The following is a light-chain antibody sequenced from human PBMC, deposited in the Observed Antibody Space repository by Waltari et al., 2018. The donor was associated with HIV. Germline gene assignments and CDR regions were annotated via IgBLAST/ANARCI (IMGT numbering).Light chain of an antibody. J-gene: IGLJ1*01. V-gene: IGLV1-40*01. CDR2: ADA. CDR1: SSNIGAGYD. Sequence: QSVLTQPPSVSGAPGQRVTIPCTGSSSNIGAGYDVHWFQQLPGTAPKLLIYADANRPSGVPDRFSGSQSGTSASLAITGLQAEDEADYYCQSYDSSLSGSFVFGTGTKVTVL. CDR3: QSYDSSLSGSFV.